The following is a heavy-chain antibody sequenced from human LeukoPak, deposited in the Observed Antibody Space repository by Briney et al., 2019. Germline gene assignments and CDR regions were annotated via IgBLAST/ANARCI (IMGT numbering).Heavy chain of an antibody. Sequence: PGGSLRLSCAASGFTFSSYAMHWVRQAPGKGLEWVALISYDGSNKYYADSVKGRFTISRDNSKNTLYLQMDSLRAEDTAVYYCARDRYYYGSGSSEFDPWGQGTLVTVSS. D-gene: IGHD3-10*01. J-gene: IGHJ5*02. CDR2: ISYDGSNK. CDR3: ARDRYYYGSGSSEFDP. CDR1: GFTFSSYA. V-gene: IGHV3-30-3*01.